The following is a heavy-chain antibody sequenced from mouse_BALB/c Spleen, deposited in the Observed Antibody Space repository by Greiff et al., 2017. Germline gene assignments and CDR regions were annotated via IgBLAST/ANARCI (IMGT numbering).Heavy chain of an antibody. CDR1: GFTFGSFG. V-gene: IGHV5-17*02. CDR3: AREDSLFAY. J-gene: IGHJ3*01. Sequence: DVKLVESGGGLVQPGGSRKLSCAASGFTFGSFGMHWVRQATEKGLEWVAYISSGSSTIYYADTVKGRFTISIDNPKNILFLQMTSLRSEDTAMYYCAREDSLFAYWGQGTLVTVSA. CDR2: ISSGSSTI.